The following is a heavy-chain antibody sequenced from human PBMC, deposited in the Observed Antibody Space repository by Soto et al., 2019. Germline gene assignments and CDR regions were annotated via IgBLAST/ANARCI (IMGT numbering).Heavy chain of an antibody. CDR3: ARDLSNYDINWFDP. CDR2: IWYDGSNK. Sequence: QVQLVESGGGVVQPGRSLRLSCAASGFTFSSYGMHWVRQAPGKGLEWVAVIWYDGSNKYYADSVKGRFTISRDNSKNTLYLQMNSLRDEDTAVYYCARDLSNYDINWFDPWGQGTLVTVSS. D-gene: IGHD4-4*01. J-gene: IGHJ5*02. CDR1: GFTFSSYG. V-gene: IGHV3-33*01.